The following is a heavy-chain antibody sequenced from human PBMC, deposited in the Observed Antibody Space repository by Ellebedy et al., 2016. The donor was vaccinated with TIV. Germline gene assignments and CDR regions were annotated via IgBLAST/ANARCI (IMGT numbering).Heavy chain of an antibody. V-gene: IGHV1-69*13. CDR2: IIGMFGTT. CDR1: GGTFSSYA. Sequence: AASVKVSCKASGGTFSSYAISWVRQGPGQGLEWMGGIIGMFGTTSYAQKFLGRVSITADEFTSTASLDLSSLRSYNTAVYYCARHSGYHAISSLAHWGQGTLVSVSS. J-gene: IGHJ4*02. D-gene: IGHD5-12*01. CDR3: ARHSGYHAISSLAH.